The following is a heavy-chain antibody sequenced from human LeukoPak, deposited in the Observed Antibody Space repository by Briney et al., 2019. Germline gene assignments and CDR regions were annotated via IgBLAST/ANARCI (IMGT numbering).Heavy chain of an antibody. Sequence: SETLSLTCTVSGGSISSRSYYWGWIRQPPGKGLEWIGSIYHRGTTYYNPSLKSRVTISVDTSKNQFSLKLSSVTAADTAVYYCARSRSGGNSAHYYYYYMDVWGKGTTVTISS. J-gene: IGHJ6*03. D-gene: IGHD4-23*01. V-gene: IGHV4-39*01. CDR2: IYHRGTT. CDR3: ARSRSGGNSAHYYYYYMDV. CDR1: GGSISSRSYY.